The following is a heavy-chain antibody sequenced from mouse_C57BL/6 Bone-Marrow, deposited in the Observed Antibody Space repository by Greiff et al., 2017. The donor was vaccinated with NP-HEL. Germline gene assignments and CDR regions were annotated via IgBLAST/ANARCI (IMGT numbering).Heavy chain of an antibody. CDR1: GYTFTDYY. D-gene: IGHD2-14*01. V-gene: IGHV1-76*01. Sequence: VNVVESGAELVRPGASVKLSCKASGYTFTDYYINWVKQRPGQGLEWIARIYPGSGNTYYNEKFKGKATLTAEKSSSTAYMQLSSLTSEDSAVYFCARGYPYAMDYWGQGTSVTVSS. CDR3: ARGYPYAMDY. CDR2: IYPGSGNT. J-gene: IGHJ4*01.